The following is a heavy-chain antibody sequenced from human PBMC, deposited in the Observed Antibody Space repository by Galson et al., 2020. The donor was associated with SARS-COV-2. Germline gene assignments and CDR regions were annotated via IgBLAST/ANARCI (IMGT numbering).Heavy chain of an antibody. V-gene: IGHV3-15*01. Sequence: GESLKISCGASGFTFNYAWMNWVRQAPGKGLEWLGRIKSERDGGTTDYAAPLEGRFAISRDDSESTLYLHMTGLKNEDTAVYYCTTDYPLLDGYDSRGFPPFDSWGQGTLVTVSS. J-gene: IGHJ4*02. CDR2: IKSERDGGTT. D-gene: IGHD3-22*01. CDR3: TTDYPLLDGYDSRGFPPFDS. CDR1: GFTFNYAW.